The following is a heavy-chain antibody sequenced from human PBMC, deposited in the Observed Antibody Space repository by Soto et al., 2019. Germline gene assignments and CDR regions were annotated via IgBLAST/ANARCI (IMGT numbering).Heavy chain of an antibody. V-gene: IGHV4-39*01. D-gene: IGHD2-15*01. CDR1: GGSISSSSYY. CDR3: AXHVVVVVAAPNWFDP. Sequence: SETLSLTCTVSGGSISSSSYYWGWIRQPPGKGLEWIGSIYYSGSTYYNPSLKSRVTISVDTSKNQFSLKLSSVTAADTAVYYCAXHVVVVVAAPNWFDPWGQGTLVTVSS. CDR2: IYYSGST. J-gene: IGHJ5*02.